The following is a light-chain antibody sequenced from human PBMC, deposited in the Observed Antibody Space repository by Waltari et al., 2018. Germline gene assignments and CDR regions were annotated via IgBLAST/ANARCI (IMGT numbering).Light chain of an antibody. J-gene: IGLJ2*01. Sequence: QSALTQPRSVSGSPGQSVTISCTGTSSDVGGYNYVSWYQQHPGKAPKLMFYNVNKRPSGVPDRFSGSKSCNTASLTVSGLQAEDEADYYCCSYAGSYTVVFGGGTKLTVL. CDR1: SSDVGGYNY. V-gene: IGLV2-11*01. CDR3: CSYAGSYTVV. CDR2: NVN.